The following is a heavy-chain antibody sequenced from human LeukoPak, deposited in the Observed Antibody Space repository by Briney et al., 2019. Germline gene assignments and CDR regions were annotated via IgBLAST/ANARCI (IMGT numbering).Heavy chain of an antibody. CDR3: ARVVAAHDAFDI. CDR1: GGTFSSYA. CDR2: IIPIFGTA. V-gene: IGHV1-69*13. D-gene: IGHD6-6*01. J-gene: IGHJ3*02. Sequence: SVKVSCKASGGTFSSYAISWVRQAPGQGLEWMGGIIPIFGTANYAQKFQGRVTITADESTSTAYMELSSLRSEDTAVYYCARVVAAHDAFDIWGQGTMVTVSS.